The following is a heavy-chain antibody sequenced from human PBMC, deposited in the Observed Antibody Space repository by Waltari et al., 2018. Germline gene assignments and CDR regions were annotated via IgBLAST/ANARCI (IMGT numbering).Heavy chain of an antibody. CDR1: GYSIRRGYT. D-gene: IGHD2-15*01. Sequence: QVQLQESGPGLVKPSETLSLTCSVSGYSIRRGYTCGWIRHPPRMGLEWIGSIYHSGSTYYNPSLKSRVTISVDTSKNQFSLKLSSVTAADTAVYYCARDPLPCRRSSGGSCGPYYFDYWGQGTLVTVSS. CDR2: IYHSGST. CDR3: ARDPLPCRRSSGGSCGPYYFDY. V-gene: IGHV4-38-2*02. J-gene: IGHJ4*02.